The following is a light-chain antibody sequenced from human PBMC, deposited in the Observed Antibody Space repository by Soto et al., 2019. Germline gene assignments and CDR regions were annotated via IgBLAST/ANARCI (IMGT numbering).Light chain of an antibody. CDR3: SSLRANRGV. CDR1: SSDIGRYNY. Sequence: QSVLTQPASVSGSPGQSITISCTGTSSDIGRYNYVSWYQQYPGRAPRLMIYEVNNRPSGVSNRFSGSKSGNTASLTISGLRAEDEADYYCSSLRANRGVFGTGTKVTVL. V-gene: IGLV2-14*01. CDR2: EVN. J-gene: IGLJ1*01.